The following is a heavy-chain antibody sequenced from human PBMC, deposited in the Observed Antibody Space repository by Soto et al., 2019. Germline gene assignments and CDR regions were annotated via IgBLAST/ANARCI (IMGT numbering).Heavy chain of an antibody. V-gene: IGHV1-69*06. CDR2: IIPIFGTA. J-gene: IGHJ6*02. D-gene: IGHD6-6*01. CDR3: ARDKWQLVRSYYYYGMDV. CDR1: GGTFSSYA. Sequence: ASVKVSCKASGGTFSSYAISWVRQAPGQGLEWMGGIIPIFGTANYAQKFQGRVTITADKSTSTAYMELSSLRSEDTAVYYCARDKWQLVRSYYYYGMDVWGQGTTVTVSS.